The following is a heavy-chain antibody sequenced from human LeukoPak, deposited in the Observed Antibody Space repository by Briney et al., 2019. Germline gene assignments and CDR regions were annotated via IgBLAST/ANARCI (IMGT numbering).Heavy chain of an antibody. J-gene: IGHJ4*02. CDR2: INPNSGGT. CDR3: ARVLGQPTERYFDY. CDR1: GYTFTGYY. Sequence: RASVKVSCKASGYTFTGYYMHWVRQAPGQGLEWMGWINPNSGGTNYAQKFQGRVTMTRDTSISTAYMELSRLRSDDTAVYYCARVLGQPTERYFDYWGQGTLVTVSS. D-gene: IGHD1-1*01. V-gene: IGHV1-2*02.